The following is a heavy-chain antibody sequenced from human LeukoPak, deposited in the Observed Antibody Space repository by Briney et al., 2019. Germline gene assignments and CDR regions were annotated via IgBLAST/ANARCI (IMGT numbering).Heavy chain of an antibody. V-gene: IGHV3-30*18. D-gene: IGHD4-23*01. J-gene: IGHJ4*02. CDR3: AKDSGDGGNPGSDY. CDR1: GFTFSLYE. CDR2: MSFDGSKK. Sequence: GGSLRLSCAASGFTFSLYEMTWVRQAPGKGLEWVAVMSFDGSKKYYADSVKGRITISRDNSKNMLYLQMNSLRAEDTAVYYCAKDSGDGGNPGSDYWGQGTLVTVSS.